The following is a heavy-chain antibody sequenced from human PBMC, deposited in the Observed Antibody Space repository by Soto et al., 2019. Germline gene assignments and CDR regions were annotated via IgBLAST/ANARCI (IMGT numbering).Heavy chain of an antibody. J-gene: IGHJ6*02. CDR2: ISAYNGNT. CDR1: GYTFTSYG. D-gene: IGHD6-13*01. Sequence: VASVKVSXKGSGYTFTSYGISWVRQAPGQGLEWMGWISAYNGNTNYAQKLQGRVTMTTDTSTSTAYMELRSLRSDDTAVYYCARTPEYSSSWYGYYYGMDVWGQGTTVTVSS. CDR3: ARTPEYSSSWYGYYYGMDV. V-gene: IGHV1-18*01.